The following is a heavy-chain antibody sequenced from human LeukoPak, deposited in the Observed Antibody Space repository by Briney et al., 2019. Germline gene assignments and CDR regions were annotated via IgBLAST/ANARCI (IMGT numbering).Heavy chain of an antibody. CDR3: AKARAAASGMYYTVDC. J-gene: IGHJ4*02. Sequence: GGSLSLSCAASGFTFSTYDMSWVRQAPGKGLEWVSSISGSGGSTYYSDSGEGRFTIPRGNSKNTLYLQMNSLRAEETAVFYCAKARAAASGMYYTVDCWGQGSLVTVSS. D-gene: IGHD3-10*01. CDR2: ISGSGGST. CDR1: GFTFSTYD. V-gene: IGHV3-23*01.